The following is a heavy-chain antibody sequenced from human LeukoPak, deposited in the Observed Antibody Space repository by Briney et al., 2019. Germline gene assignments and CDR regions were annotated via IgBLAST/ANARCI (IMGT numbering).Heavy chain of an antibody. Sequence: PSETLSLTCAVYGGSFSGYYWSWIRQPPGRGREWIGEINHSGSTNYNPSLKSRVTISVDTSKNQFSLKLSSVTAADTAVYYCARGVPAAHYYYYYYYMDVWGKGTTVTVSS. V-gene: IGHV4-34*01. CDR2: INHSGST. D-gene: IGHD2-2*01. CDR1: GGSFSGYY. J-gene: IGHJ6*03. CDR3: ARGVPAAHYYYYYYYMDV.